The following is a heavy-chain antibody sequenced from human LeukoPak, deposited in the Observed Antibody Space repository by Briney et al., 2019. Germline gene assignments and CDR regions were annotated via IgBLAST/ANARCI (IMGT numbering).Heavy chain of an antibody. CDR2: IFGGGDNT. CDR1: GFSFSTYA. Sequence: PGGSLRLSCAASGFSFSTYAMNWVRQAPGKGLEWVSGIFGGGDNTYYADSVKGRFTISRDNSKNTLYLQMNSLRVEDTAVYYCARGDSSGWYNLYYYGMDVWGQGTTVTVSS. D-gene: IGHD6-19*01. J-gene: IGHJ6*02. CDR3: ARGDSSGWYNLYYYGMDV. V-gene: IGHV3-23*01.